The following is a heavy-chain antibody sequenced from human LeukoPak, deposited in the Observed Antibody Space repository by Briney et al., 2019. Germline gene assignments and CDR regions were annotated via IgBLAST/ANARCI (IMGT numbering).Heavy chain of an antibody. CDR3: ASSTGVAAAGTVFDY. D-gene: IGHD6-13*01. J-gene: IGHJ4*02. Sequence: PGGSLRLSCAASGFTVSSNYMSWVRQAPGKGLEGVSVIYSGGSTYYADSVKGRFTISRDNSKNTLYLQMNSLRAEDTAVYYCASSTGVAAAGTVFDYWGQGTLVTVSS. CDR1: GFTVSSNY. CDR2: IYSGGST. V-gene: IGHV3-66*02.